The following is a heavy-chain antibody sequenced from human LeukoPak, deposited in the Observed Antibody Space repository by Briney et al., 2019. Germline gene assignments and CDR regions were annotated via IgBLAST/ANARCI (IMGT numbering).Heavy chain of an antibody. CDR3: AQELRIGH. CDR2: ISYDGSNK. Sequence: GRSLRLSFAASGFAFSSYGMHGVRQAPAKGLEWVAIISYDGSNKYNAGSVKGRFTVFRDNSKNTLYLQMNSLRADDTAVYYCAQELRIGHWGQGTLVTVSS. V-gene: IGHV3-30*18. J-gene: IGHJ4*02. CDR1: GFAFSSYG. D-gene: IGHD2/OR15-2a*01.